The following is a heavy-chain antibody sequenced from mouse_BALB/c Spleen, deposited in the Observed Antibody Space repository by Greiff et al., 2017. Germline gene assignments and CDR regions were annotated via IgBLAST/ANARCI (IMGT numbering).Heavy chain of an antibody. D-gene: IGHD1-1*01. CDR2: IRSKSNNYAT. Sequence: GGGLVQPKGSLKLSCAASGFTFNTYAMNWVRQAPGKGLEWVARIRSKSNNYATYYADSVKDRFTISRDDSQSMLYLQMNNLKTEDTAMYYGVRQDGSRGYYAMDYWGQGTSVTVSS. V-gene: IGHV10-1*02. CDR3: VRQDGSRGYYAMDY. CDR1: GFTFNTYA. J-gene: IGHJ4*01.